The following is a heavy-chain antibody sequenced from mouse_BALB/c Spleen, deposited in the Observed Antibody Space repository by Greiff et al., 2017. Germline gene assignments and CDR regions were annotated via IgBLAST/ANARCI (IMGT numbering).Heavy chain of an antibody. CDR1: GFSLTSYG. CDR2: IWSGGST. V-gene: IGHV2-2*02. CDR3: ARRGYGSSYFAY. D-gene: IGHD1-1*01. J-gene: IGHJ3*01. Sequence: VHLVESGPGLVQPSQSLSITCTVSGFSLTSYGVHWVRQSPGKGLEWLGVIWSGGSTDYNAAFISRLSISKDNSKSQVFFKMNSLQANDTAIYYCARRGYGSSYFAYWGQGTLVTVSA.